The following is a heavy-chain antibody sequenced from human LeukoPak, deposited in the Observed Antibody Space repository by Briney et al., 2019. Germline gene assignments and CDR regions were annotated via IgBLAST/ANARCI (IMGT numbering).Heavy chain of an antibody. J-gene: IGHJ4*02. D-gene: IGHD1-26*01. CDR2: ISSSGTTI. CDR3: AKDDGTHFDH. V-gene: IGHV3-48*01. CDR1: GFTFRTSG. Sequence: GGSLRLSCAASGFTFRTSGMNWVRQAPGKGLEWVSYISSSGTTISYAQSVKGRFTITRDNAQNSLTLNMNTLRADDTAVYYCAKDDGTHFDHWGQGTLVTVSS.